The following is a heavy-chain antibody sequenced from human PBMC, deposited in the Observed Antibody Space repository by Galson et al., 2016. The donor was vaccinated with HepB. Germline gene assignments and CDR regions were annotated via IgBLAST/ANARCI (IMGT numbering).Heavy chain of an antibody. Sequence: SVKVSCKASGYTFTSYYMHWVRQAPGQGLEWMGIIYPSRGDANYAQNFQGRVTMTRDTTTSTVYMELSSLRSEDTAVYYCTRELEGGYLDHWGQGTLVTVSS. CDR1: GYTFTSYY. CDR3: TRELEGGYLDH. J-gene: IGHJ4*02. CDR2: IYPSRGDA. D-gene: IGHD2/OR15-2a*01. V-gene: IGHV1-46*01.